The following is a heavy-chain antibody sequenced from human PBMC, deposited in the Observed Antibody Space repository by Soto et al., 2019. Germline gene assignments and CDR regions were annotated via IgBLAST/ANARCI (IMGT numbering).Heavy chain of an antibody. J-gene: IGHJ4*02. D-gene: IGHD3-22*01. Sequence: ASVKVSCKTSAYTFTSYYMHWVRQAPGQGLELMGIINPSGGTTTYAQKFQGRVTMTRDTSTSTVYMELSSLRFEDTAVYYCARGGAVVIREYCFDYWGQGTLVTVSS. CDR1: AYTFTSYY. CDR3: ARGGAVVIREYCFDY. CDR2: INPSGGTT. V-gene: IGHV1-46*01.